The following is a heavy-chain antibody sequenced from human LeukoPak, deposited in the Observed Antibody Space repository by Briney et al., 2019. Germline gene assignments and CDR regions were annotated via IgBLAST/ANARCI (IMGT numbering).Heavy chain of an antibody. V-gene: IGHV4-4*07. CDR1: GGSISSYY. Sequence: SETLSLTCTVSGGSISSYYWSWIRQPAGKGLEWIGRIYTSGSTNYNPSLKSRVTMSVDTSKNQFSLKLSSVTAADTAVYYCARELRLAAGIIFDYWGQGTLVTVSS. D-gene: IGHD6-13*01. CDR2: IYTSGST. CDR3: ARELRLAAGIIFDY. J-gene: IGHJ4*02.